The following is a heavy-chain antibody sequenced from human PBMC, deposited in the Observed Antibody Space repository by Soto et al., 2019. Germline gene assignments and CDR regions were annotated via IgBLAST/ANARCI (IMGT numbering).Heavy chain of an antibody. CDR2: IIPIFGTA. Sequence: SVKVSCKASGGTFSSYAISWVRQAPGQGLEWMGGIIPIFGTANYAQKFQGRVTITADESTSTAYMELSSLRSEDAAVYYCARVLRAAAGSQYYYYYGMDVWGQGTTVTVSS. CDR1: GGTFSSYA. J-gene: IGHJ6*02. V-gene: IGHV1-69*13. CDR3: ARVLRAAAGSQYYYYYGMDV. D-gene: IGHD6-13*01.